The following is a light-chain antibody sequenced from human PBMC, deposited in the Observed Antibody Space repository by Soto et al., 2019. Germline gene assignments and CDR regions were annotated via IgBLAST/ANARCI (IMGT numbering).Light chain of an antibody. Sequence: EMVWTHSPGTLSLSPGEKATLSCRAIQSFSTSYLAWYQQKPGQAPRLLIYGASSRATGIPDRFSGSGSGTDFTLTISRLEPEDFAVYYCQQYRNSLYTFGQGTKLEIK. CDR1: QSFSTSY. CDR2: GAS. CDR3: QQYRNSLYT. J-gene: IGKJ2*01. V-gene: IGKV3-20*01.